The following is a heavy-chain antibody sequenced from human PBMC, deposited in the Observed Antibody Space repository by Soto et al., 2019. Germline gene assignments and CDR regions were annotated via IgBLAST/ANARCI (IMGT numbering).Heavy chain of an antibody. J-gene: IGHJ4*02. Sequence: YLILSCAASGFTFSSYWMSWVRQAPGKGLEWVANIKQDGSEKYYVDSVKGRFTISRDNAKNSLYLQMNSLRAEDTAVYYCARDSAQYYDILTGYYRSWGQGTLVTVSS. D-gene: IGHD3-9*01. CDR1: GFTFSSYW. V-gene: IGHV3-7*03. CDR2: IKQDGSEK. CDR3: ARDSAQYYDILTGYYRS.